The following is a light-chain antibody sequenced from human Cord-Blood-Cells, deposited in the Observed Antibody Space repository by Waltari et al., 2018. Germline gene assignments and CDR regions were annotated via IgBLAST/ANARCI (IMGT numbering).Light chain of an antibody. V-gene: IGLV2-14*03. J-gene: IGLJ3*02. Sequence: QSALTQPASVSGSPGQSITISCTGTSSDVGGYNYFSWFQLNPGKAPKLMIYDVSNRPAGVSNRFSGSKSGNTASLTISGLQAEDEADYYCSSYTSSSTWVFGGGTKLTVL. CDR1: SSDVGGYNY. CDR3: SSYTSSSTWV. CDR2: DVS.